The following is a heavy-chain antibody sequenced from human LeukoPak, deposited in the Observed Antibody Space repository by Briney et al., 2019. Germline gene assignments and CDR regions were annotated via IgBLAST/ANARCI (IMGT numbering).Heavy chain of an antibody. CDR2: INPNSGGT. V-gene: IGHV1-2*06. J-gene: IGHJ6*02. CDR3: ARHRTYSSSWYYYYYGMDV. CDR1: GYTFTGYY. D-gene: IGHD6-13*01. Sequence: AASVKVSCKASGYTFTGYYMHWVRQAPGQGLEWMGRINPNSGGTNYAQKFQGRVTITADESTSTAYMELSSLRSEDTAVYYCARHRTYSSSWYYYYYGMDVWGQGTTVTVSS.